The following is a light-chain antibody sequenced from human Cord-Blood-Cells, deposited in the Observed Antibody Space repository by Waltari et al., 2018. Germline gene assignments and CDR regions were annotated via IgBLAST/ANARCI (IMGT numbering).Light chain of an antibody. J-gene: IGLJ1*01. CDR3: AAWDDSLSGYV. Sequence: QSVLPPPPSASGTPVSRVTISCSGSTANHGSTYVYWYQQLPGTAPKLLTYRNNQRPSGVPDRFSGSKSGTSASLAISGLRSEDEADYYCAAWDDSLSGYVFGTGTKVTVL. CDR2: RNN. CDR1: TANHGSTY. V-gene: IGLV1-47*01.